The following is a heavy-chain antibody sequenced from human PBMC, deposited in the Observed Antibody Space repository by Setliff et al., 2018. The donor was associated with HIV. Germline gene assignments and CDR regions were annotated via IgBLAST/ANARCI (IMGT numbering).Heavy chain of an antibody. CDR2: FDPEDGET. Sequence: ASVKVSCKVSGYTLTELSRHWVRQAPGKVLEWMGGFDPEDGETIYAQKFQGRVTMTEDTSTDTAYMELSSLRSEDTAVYYCATAFYDYVWGSYRYGYYFDYWGQGTLVTVSS. CDR3: ATAFYDYVWGSYRYGYYFDY. D-gene: IGHD3-16*02. V-gene: IGHV1-24*01. CDR1: GYTLTELS. J-gene: IGHJ4*02.